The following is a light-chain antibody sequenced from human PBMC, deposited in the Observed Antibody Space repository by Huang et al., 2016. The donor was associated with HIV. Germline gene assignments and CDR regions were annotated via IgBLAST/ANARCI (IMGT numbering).Light chain of an antibody. CDR3: QQYNRFYT. CDR1: QSVGNW. J-gene: IGKJ2*01. Sequence: DIQMTQSPSTLSASVGDRVTITCRASQSVGNWLAWYQQKPGQAPKLLIYTASTLQNGVPSRFSDSGSETEFTLTINSLQPDDFATYYCQQYNRFYTFGQGTRLDIK. CDR2: TAS. V-gene: IGKV1-5*03.